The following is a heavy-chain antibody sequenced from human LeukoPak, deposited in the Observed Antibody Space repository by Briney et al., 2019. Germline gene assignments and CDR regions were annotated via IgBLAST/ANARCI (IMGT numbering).Heavy chain of an antibody. J-gene: IGHJ4*02. V-gene: IGHV5-51*01. CDR1: GYSFTSYW. CDR2: IYPGDSDT. D-gene: IGHD2-21*02. Sequence: GESLKISCKGSGYSFTSYWIGWVRQMPGKGLEWMGIIYPGDSDTRYSPSFQGQVTISADKSISTAYLQWSSLKASDTAMYYCARGRGHIVVVTAIPVGHYFDYWGQGTLVTVSS. CDR3: ARGRGHIVVVTAIPVGHYFDY.